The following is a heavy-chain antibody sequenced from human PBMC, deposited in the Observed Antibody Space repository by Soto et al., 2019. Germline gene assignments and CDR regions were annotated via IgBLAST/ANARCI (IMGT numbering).Heavy chain of an antibody. J-gene: IGHJ4*01. CDR2: IYYSGST. V-gene: IGHV4-30-4*01. CDR3: AREDWNFICEY. CDR1: GGSISSGDYY. D-gene: IGHD1-7*01. Sequence: KTSETLSLTCTVSGGSISSGDYYWSWIRQPPGKGLEWIGYIYYSGSTYYNPSLKSRVTISVDTSKNQFSLKLSSVTAADTAVYYCAREDWNFICEYWGNGTMVIVSP.